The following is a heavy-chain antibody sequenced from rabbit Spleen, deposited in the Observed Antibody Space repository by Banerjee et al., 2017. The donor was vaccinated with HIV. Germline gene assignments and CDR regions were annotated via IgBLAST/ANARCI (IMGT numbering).Heavy chain of an antibody. CDR2: IDSGSSGFT. CDR3: ARDTGSSFSSYGMDL. Sequence: QSLEESGGDLVKPGASLTLTCTASGVSFSLSSYMCWVRQTPGKGLEWIACIDSGSSGFTYYATWAIGRFTCSKTSSTTVTLQMTSLTVADTATYFCARDTGSSFSSYGMDLWGPGTLVTVS. V-gene: IGHV1S40*01. D-gene: IGHD8-1*01. J-gene: IGHJ6*01. CDR1: GVSFSLSSY.